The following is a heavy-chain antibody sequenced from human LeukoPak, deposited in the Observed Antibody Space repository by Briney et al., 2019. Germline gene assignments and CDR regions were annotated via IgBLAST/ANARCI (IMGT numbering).Heavy chain of an antibody. CDR1: GFTFSSYA. CDR3: ARGARVRFLEWLPAGHCFDY. D-gene: IGHD3-3*01. CDR2: ISYDGSNK. J-gene: IGHJ4*02. V-gene: IGHV3-30*01. Sequence: GGSLRLSCAASGFTFSSYAMHWVRQAPGKGLEWVAVISYDGSNKYYADSVKGRFTISRDNSKNTLYLQMNSLRAEDTAVYYCARGARVRFLEWLPAGHCFDYWGQGTLVTVSS.